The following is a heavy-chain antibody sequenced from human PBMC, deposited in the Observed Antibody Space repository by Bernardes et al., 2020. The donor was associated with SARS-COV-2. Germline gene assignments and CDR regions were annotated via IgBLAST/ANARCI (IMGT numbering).Heavy chain of an antibody. CDR2: IYHSGST. CDR3: ARVDSSGYLRSYYFDY. D-gene: IGHD3-22*01. Sequence: SETLSLTCAVSGYSISSGYYWGWIRQPPGKGLEWIGSIYHSGSTYYNPSLKSRVTISVDTSKNQFSLKLSSVTAADTAVYYCARVDSSGYLRSYYFDYWGQGTLVTVSS. J-gene: IGHJ4*02. V-gene: IGHV4-38-2*01. CDR1: GYSISSGYY.